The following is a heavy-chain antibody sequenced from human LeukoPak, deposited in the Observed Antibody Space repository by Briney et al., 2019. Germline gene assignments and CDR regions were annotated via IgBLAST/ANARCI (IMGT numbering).Heavy chain of an antibody. D-gene: IGHD1-26*01. V-gene: IGHV3-73*01. CDR3: TSPQGGTISDYSYYMDV. CDR2: IRSNAYNYAT. CDR1: GFSFTDSA. Sequence: GGSLRLSCAASGFSFTDSAIHWVRQASGEGLEWLGRIRSNAYNYATEYSESVKGRFTISRDESKNTAYLQMKSLKTEDTAVYYCTSPQGGTISDYSYYMDVWGKGTPVIISS. J-gene: IGHJ6*03.